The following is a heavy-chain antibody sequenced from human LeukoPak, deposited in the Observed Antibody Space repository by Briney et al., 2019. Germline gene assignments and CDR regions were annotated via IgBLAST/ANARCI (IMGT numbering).Heavy chain of an antibody. CDR1: GGTFSSYA. V-gene: IGHV1-69*04. Sequence: ASVKVSCKASGGTFSSYAISWVRQAPGQGLEWMGRIIPILGIANYAQKFQGRVTVTADKSTSTAYMELSSLRSEDTAVYYCASELNTAMVTPIDYWGQGTLVTVSS. J-gene: IGHJ4*02. D-gene: IGHD5-18*01. CDR2: IIPILGIA. CDR3: ASELNTAMVTPIDY.